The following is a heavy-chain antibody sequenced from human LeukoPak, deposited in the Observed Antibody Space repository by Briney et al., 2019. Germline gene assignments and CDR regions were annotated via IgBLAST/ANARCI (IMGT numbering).Heavy chain of an antibody. CDR1: GYTFTSYD. CDR3: ARGRSTGYPYYFEY. Sequence: ASVKVSCKASGYTFTSYDINWVREATGQGLEWMGWMNPNSGSTGYAQKFQGRVTITRNTSISTAYMELSGLRSEDTAVYYCARGRSTGYPYYFEYWGQGTLVTVSS. V-gene: IGHV1-8*03. CDR2: MNPNSGST. D-gene: IGHD5-12*01. J-gene: IGHJ4*02.